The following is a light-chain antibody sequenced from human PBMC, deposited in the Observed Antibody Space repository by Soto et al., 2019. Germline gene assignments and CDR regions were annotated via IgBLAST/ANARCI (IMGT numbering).Light chain of an antibody. J-gene: IGLJ3*02. CDR3: ETWDSNTRV. CDR2: VEGSGNY. Sequence: QLVLTQSSSASASLGSSVKLTCTLSSGHSSYSIAWHQQQPEKAPRYLMKVEGSGNYNKGNGVPDRFSGSSSGADRYLPISTLQFEDEADYYCETWDSNTRVFGGGTKLTVL. V-gene: IGLV4-60*02. CDR1: SGHSSYS.